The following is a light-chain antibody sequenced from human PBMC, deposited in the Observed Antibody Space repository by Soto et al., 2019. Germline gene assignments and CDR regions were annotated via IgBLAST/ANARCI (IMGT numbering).Light chain of an antibody. Sequence: QFTQSPSSLSASVGDRVTITCRASQGISSNLAWYQQKPGRAPKLLIFGASTLQSGVPSRFSGSGSGTDFTLTISSLQPEDFATYYCQQYNSDSKRTFGQGTKVDI. V-gene: IGKV1-9*01. CDR2: GAS. CDR1: QGISSN. J-gene: IGKJ1*01. CDR3: QQYNSDSKRT.